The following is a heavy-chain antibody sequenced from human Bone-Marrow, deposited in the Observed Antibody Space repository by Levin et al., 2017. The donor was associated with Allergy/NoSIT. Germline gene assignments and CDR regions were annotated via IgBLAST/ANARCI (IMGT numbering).Heavy chain of an antibody. CDR1: GFTFGDSP. V-gene: IGHV3-49*04. CDR3: TKDYANY. J-gene: IGHJ4*02. D-gene: IGHD3-16*01. Sequence: GGSLRLSCAASGFTFGDSPMTWVRQAPGKGLEWVGFIKAKASGGTVEYAASVEGRFTISRDDSKSITYLQMNSLNTEDTAIYYCTKDYANYWGQGTLVTVSS. CDR2: IKAKASGGTV.